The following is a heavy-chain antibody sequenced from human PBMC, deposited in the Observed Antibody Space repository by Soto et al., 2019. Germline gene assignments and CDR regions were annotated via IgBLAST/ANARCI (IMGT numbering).Heavy chain of an antibody. J-gene: IGHJ5*02. D-gene: IGHD2-15*01. Sequence: QVQLQQWGAGLLKPSETLSLTCAVYGGSFSGYYWSWIRQPPGKGLEWIGEINHSGSTNYNPSLKSRVTISVDTSKNQFSLKLSSVIAADTAVYYCARGLVVVAAPRGWFDPWGQGTLVTVSS. V-gene: IGHV4-34*01. CDR3: ARGLVVVAAPRGWFDP. CDR1: GGSFSGYY. CDR2: INHSGST.